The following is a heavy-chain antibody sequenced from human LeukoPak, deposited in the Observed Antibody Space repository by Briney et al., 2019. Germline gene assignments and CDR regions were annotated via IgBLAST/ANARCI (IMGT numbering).Heavy chain of an antibody. CDR3: ARDGRVDYGDYTFDY. V-gene: IGHV4-59*01. CDR2: IYWTGNT. J-gene: IGHJ4*02. Sequence: PSETLSLTCTVSGGSISDYYWSWIRQPPGKGLEWIGYIYWTGNTNYNPSLKSRVTISVDTSKNQFSLKLSSVTAADTAVYYCARDGRVDYGDYTFDYWGQGTLVTVSS. CDR1: GGSISDYY. D-gene: IGHD4-17*01.